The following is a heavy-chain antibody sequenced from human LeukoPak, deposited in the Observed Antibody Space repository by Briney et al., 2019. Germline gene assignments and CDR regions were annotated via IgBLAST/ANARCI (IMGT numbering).Heavy chain of an antibody. J-gene: IGHJ4*02. CDR1: GGSITSNTYF. V-gene: IGHV4-39*07. Sequence: SEALSLTCIVSGGSITSNTYFWDWIRQTPGKGLEWIGSIYYSGSTYYNPSLKSRVTISLDTSKNQFSLKLSSVTAADTAMYYCARVKRKYQLLKPLHETPSHYFDYWGQGTLVTVSS. CDR2: IYYSGST. CDR3: ARVKRKYQLLKPLHETPSHYFDY. D-gene: IGHD2-2*01.